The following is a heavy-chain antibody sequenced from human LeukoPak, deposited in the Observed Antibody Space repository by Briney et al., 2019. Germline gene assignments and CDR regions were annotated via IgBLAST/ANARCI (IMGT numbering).Heavy chain of an antibody. V-gene: IGHV4-39*01. CDR1: GGSISSSSYY. CDR2: IYYSGST. D-gene: IGHD3-10*01. J-gene: IGHJ4*02. Sequence: SETLSLTCTVSGGSISSSSYYWGWIRQPPGKGLEWIVSIYYSGSTYYNPSLKSRVTISVDTSKNQFSLKLSSVTAADTAVYYCARAGYYYGSGSYYTRSFDYWGQGTLVTVSS. CDR3: ARAGYYYGSGSYYTRSFDY.